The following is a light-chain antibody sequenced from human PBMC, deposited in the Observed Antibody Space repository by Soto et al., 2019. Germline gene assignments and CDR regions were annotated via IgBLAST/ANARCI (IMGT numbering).Light chain of an antibody. CDR2: DAS. J-gene: IGKJ1*01. Sequence: DIQLTQSPSTLSASVGDRVSITCRASQSISRWLAWYQQKPGKAPKVLIWDASSLQGGVPSRFTGSGSGTEFTLTSSCLQPDDFATYYCQQYNGYSTWTFGQGTKVEIK. CDR1: QSISRW. CDR3: QQYNGYSTWT. V-gene: IGKV1-5*01.